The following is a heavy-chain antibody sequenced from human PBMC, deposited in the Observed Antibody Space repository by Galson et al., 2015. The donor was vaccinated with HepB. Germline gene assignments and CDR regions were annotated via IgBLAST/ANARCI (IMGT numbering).Heavy chain of an antibody. CDR1: GYTFTSYA. D-gene: IGHD2-15*01. CDR3: ARGLVSVVVVAATPRRYFDY. J-gene: IGHJ4*02. V-gene: IGHV1-3*01. CDR2: INAGNGNT. Sequence: SVKVSCKASGYTFTSYAMHWVRQAPGQRLEWMGWINAGNGNTKYSQKFQGRVTITRDTSASTAYMELSSLRSEDTAVYYCARGLVSVVVVAATPRRYFDYWGQGTLVTVSS.